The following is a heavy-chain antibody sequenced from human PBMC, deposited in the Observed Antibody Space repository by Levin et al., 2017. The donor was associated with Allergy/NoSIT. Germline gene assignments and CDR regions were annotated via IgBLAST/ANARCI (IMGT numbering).Heavy chain of an antibody. Sequence: SETLSLTCRVSGGSIRNYYWSWIRQRPGRGLEWIGYIYYSGSTNYNPSLEGRVTFSVDMSKNQFSLTLSSVTAADTAVYYCARDRTSGIVREFDGSEGGMDVWGQGTTVTVSS. V-gene: IGHV4-59*01. J-gene: IGHJ6*02. CDR3: ARDRTSGIVREFDGSEGGMDV. D-gene: IGHD3-9*01. CDR1: GGSIRNYY. CDR2: IYYSGST.